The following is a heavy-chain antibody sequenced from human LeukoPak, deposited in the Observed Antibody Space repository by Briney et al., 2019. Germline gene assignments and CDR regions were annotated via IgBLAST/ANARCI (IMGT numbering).Heavy chain of an antibody. CDR3: ARDGSGVWFDY. Sequence: SVKVSCKASGGTFSSYAISWVRQAPGQGLEWMGRIIPILGIANYAQKFQGRVTITADKSTSTAYMELSSLRSDDTAVYYCARDGSGVWFDYWGQGTLVTVSS. CDR2: IIPILGIA. D-gene: IGHD3-10*01. CDR1: GGTFSSYA. J-gene: IGHJ4*02. V-gene: IGHV1-69*04.